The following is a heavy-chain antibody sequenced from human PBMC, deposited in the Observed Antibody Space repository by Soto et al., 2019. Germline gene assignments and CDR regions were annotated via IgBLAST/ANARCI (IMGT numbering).Heavy chain of an antibody. CDR2: IWYDGSNK. D-gene: IGHD1-7*01. Sequence: GGSLRLSCAASGFTFSSYGMHWVRQAPGKGLEWVAVIWYDGSNKYYADSVKGRFTISRDNSKNTLYLQMNSLRAEDTAVYYCARDRGYYNWNYVEFDYWGQGTLVTVSS. CDR1: GFTFSSYG. J-gene: IGHJ4*02. V-gene: IGHV3-33*01. CDR3: ARDRGYYNWNYVEFDY.